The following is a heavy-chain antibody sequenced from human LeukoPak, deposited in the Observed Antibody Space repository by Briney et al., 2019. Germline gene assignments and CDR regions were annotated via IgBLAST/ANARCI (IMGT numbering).Heavy chain of an antibody. CDR3: ARGWTNWEWGRAYYYYMDV. D-gene: IGHD7-27*01. CDR2: IYYSGST. J-gene: IGHJ6*03. CDR1: GGSISSSSYY. Sequence: SETLSLTCTVSGGSISSSSYYWGWIRQPPGKGLEWIGSIYYSGSTYYNPSLKSRVTISVDTSKNQFSLKLSSVTAADTAVYYCARGWTNWEWGRAYYYYMDVWGKGTTVTVSS. V-gene: IGHV4-39*01.